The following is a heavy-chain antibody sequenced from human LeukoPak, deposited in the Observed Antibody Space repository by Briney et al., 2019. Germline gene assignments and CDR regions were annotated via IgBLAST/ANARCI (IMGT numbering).Heavy chain of an antibody. V-gene: IGHV1-24*01. CDR2: FDPEDGET. J-gene: IGHJ5*02. D-gene: IGHD3-9*01. Sequence: SVKVSCKVSGYTLTELSMHWVRQAPGKGLEWMGGFDPEDGETIYAQKFQGRVTMTEDTSTDTAYMELSSLRSEDTAVYYCAATYYDILTGDRGNWFDPWDQGTLVTVSS. CDR3: AATYYDILTGDRGNWFDP. CDR1: GYTLTELS.